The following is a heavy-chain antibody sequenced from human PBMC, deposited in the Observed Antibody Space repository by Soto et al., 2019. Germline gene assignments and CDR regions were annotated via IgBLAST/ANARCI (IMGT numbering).Heavy chain of an antibody. V-gene: IGHV3-30*18. CDR3: AKEHVVVTAIRLNYYYYYGMDV. Sequence: PGGSLRLSCAASGFTFSSYGMHWVRQAPGKGLEWVAVISYDGSNKYYADSVKGRFTISRDNSKNTLYLQMNSLRAEDTAVYYCAKEHVVVTAIRLNYYYYYGMDVWGQGTTVTVSS. CDR1: GFTFSSYG. D-gene: IGHD2-21*02. J-gene: IGHJ6*02. CDR2: ISYDGSNK.